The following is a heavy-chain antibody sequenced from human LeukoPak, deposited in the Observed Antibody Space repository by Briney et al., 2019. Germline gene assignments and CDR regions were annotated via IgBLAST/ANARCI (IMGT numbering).Heavy chain of an antibody. D-gene: IGHD3-3*01. CDR3: ARFRSKGRRFLEWFSHAPYFDY. Sequence: SETLSLTCAVYGGSFSGYYWSWIRQPPGKGLEWIGEINHSGSTNYNPSLKSRVNISVDTCKNQFFLKLSSVTAADTAVYYCARFRSKGRRFLEWFSHAPYFDYWGQGTLVTVSS. V-gene: IGHV4-34*01. CDR1: GGSFSGYY. J-gene: IGHJ4*02. CDR2: INHSGST.